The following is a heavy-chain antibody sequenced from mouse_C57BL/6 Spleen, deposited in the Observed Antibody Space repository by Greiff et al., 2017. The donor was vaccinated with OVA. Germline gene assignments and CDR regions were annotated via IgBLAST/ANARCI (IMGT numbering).Heavy chain of an antibody. Sequence: EVQVVESGGGLVKPGGSLKLSCAASGFTFSSYAMSWVRQTPEKRLEWVATISDGGSYTYYPDNVKGRFTISRDNAKNNLYLQMSHLKSEDTAMYDCARVIDGYSYYFDYWGQGTTLTVAS. CDR2: ISDGGSYT. V-gene: IGHV5-4*01. J-gene: IGHJ2*01. CDR3: ARVIDGYSYYFDY. D-gene: IGHD2-3*01. CDR1: GFTFSSYA.